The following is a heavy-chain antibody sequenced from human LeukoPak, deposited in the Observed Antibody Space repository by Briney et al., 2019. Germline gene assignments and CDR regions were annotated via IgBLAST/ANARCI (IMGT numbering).Heavy chain of an antibody. Sequence: SETLSLTCAVYGGSFSGYYWSWIRRPPGKGLEWIGEINHSGSTNYNPSLKSRVTISVDTSKNPFSLKLSSVTAADTAVYYCARGSSKWQGVWLYYYGMDVWGQGTTVTVSS. CDR3: ARGSSKWQGVWLYYYGMDV. J-gene: IGHJ6*02. V-gene: IGHV4-34*01. CDR2: INHSGST. CDR1: GGSFSGYY. D-gene: IGHD5-12*01.